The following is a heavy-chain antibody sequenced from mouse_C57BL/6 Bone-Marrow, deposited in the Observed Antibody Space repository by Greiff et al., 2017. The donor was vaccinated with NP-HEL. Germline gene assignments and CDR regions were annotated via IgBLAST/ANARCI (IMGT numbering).Heavy chain of an antibody. CDR1: GFTFSSYG. V-gene: IGHV5-6*01. CDR3: ARPDYYCTSPFPY. J-gene: IGHJ3*01. D-gene: IGHD1-1*01. CDR2: ISSGGSYN. Sequence: EVQRVESGGDLVKPGGSLKLSCAASGFTFSSYGMSWVRPTPDKRLEWVATISSGGSYNYYPESGKGGLPISRDNAKNTLYLQMSSLKSEDTAMYYGARPDYYCTSPFPYWGQGTLVTVAA.